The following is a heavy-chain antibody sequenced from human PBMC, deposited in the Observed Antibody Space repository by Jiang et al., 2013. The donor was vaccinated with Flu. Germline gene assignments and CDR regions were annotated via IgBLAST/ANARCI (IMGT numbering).Heavy chain of an antibody. CDR3: ASFATYNSGKPDFDL. D-gene: IGHD6-19*01. CDR2: IHYSGST. J-gene: IGHJ2*01. V-gene: IGHV4-39*01. Sequence: LLKPSETLSLTCTVSGDSISSSNYYWVWIRQPPGKGPEWIGSIHYSGSTYYNPSLKSRVTISADTPKNQFSLKLSSVTAADTAMYYCASFATYNSGKPDFDLWGRGTLVTVS. CDR1: GDSISSSNYY.